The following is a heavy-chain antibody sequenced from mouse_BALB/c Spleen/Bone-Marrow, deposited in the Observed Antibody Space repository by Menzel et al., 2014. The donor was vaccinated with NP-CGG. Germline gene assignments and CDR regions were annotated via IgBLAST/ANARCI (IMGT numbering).Heavy chain of an antibody. CDR2: INPSSGYT. J-gene: IGHJ2*01. Sequence: VKLQESAAELARPGASVKMSCKASGYTFTSYTMRWVKQRPGQGLEWIGYINPSSGYTEYNQKFKDKTTLTADKSSSTAYMQLSSLTSEDSAVYYCARRDGYRWGQGTTLTVSS. CDR1: GYTFTSYT. D-gene: IGHD2-3*01. V-gene: IGHV1-4*02. CDR3: ARRDGYR.